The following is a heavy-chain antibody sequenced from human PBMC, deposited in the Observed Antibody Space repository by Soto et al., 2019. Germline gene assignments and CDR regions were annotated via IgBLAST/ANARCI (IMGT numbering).Heavy chain of an antibody. D-gene: IGHD1-1*01. Sequence: GGSLRLSCIDSGLNFNNYCMNWVRQAPGKGLEWIAYISSSGSTMLYADSVKGRFNISRDNAKRSMYLQMTRLRDEDTAVYYCTRHYTGIQASETGNNDFCGRGTLVTVSS. CDR1: GLNFNNYC. CDR3: TRHYTGIQASETGNNDF. J-gene: IGHJ4*02. CDR2: ISSSGSTM. V-gene: IGHV3-48*02.